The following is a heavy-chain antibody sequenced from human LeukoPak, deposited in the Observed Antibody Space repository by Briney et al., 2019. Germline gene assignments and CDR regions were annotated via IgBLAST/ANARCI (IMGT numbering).Heavy chain of an antibody. V-gene: IGHV3-30*02. D-gene: IGHD1-26*01. CDR2: IRYDGSNK. J-gene: IGHJ4*02. CDR3: ARDGEVGAIGEFDY. Sequence: GGSLRLSCAVSGFTFSNYGMHWVRQAPGKGLEWVAFIRYDGSNKYYADSVKGRFTISRDNSKNTLYLQMNSLRAEDTAVYYCARDGEVGAIGEFDYWGQGTLVTVSS. CDR1: GFTFSNYG.